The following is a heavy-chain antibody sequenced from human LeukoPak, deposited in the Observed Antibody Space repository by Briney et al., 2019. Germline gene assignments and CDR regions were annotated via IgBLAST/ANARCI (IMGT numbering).Heavy chain of an antibody. D-gene: IGHD4-17*01. CDR1: GGSISSSSYY. V-gene: IGHV4-39*01. CDR2: IYYSGST. CDR3: ARQTYGRAGAFDI. J-gene: IGHJ3*02. Sequence: PSETLSLTCTVSGGSISSSSYYWGWIRQPPGKGLEWIGSIYYSGSTYYNPSLKSRVTISVDTSKNQFSLKLSSVTAADTAVYYCARQTYGRAGAFDIWGQGTMVTVSS.